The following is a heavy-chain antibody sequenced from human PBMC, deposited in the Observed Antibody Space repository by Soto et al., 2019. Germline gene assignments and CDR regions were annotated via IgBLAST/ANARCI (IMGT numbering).Heavy chain of an antibody. J-gene: IGHJ4*02. CDR3: ARGGSSAGYSYGRLYDY. V-gene: IGHV1-18*01. Sequence: ASVKVSCKASGYTFTSYGISWVRQAPGQGLEWMGWISAYNGNTNYAQKLQGRVTMTTDTPTSTAYMELRSLRSDDTAVYYCARGGSSAGYSYGRLYDYWGQGTLVTVSS. D-gene: IGHD5-18*01. CDR1: GYTFTSYG. CDR2: ISAYNGNT.